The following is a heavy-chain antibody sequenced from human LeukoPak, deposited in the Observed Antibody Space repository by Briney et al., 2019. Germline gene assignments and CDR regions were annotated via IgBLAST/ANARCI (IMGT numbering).Heavy chain of an antibody. Sequence: ASVKVSCKASGYTFTSYDINWVRQATGQGLEWMGWINPNSGGANYAQKFQGRVTMTRDTSISTAYMELSRLRSDDTAVYYCARSRGNDYADYWGQGTLVTVSS. CDR3: ARSRGNDYADY. J-gene: IGHJ4*02. CDR1: GYTFTSYD. V-gene: IGHV1-2*02. CDR2: INPNSGGA. D-gene: IGHD4-17*01.